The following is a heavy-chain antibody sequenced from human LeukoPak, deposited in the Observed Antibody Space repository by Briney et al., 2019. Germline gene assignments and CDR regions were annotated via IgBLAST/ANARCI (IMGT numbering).Heavy chain of an antibody. CDR2: IEQDGSEK. V-gene: IGHV3-7*01. CDR3: ARDKLWFGELSLNFDY. D-gene: IGHD3-10*01. Sequence: GGSLRLSCAASGFTFSSYSMNWARQAPGKGLEWVANIEQDGSEKYYVDSVKGRFTISRDNAKNSLYLQMNSLRAEDTAVYYCARDKLWFGELSLNFDYWGQGTLVTVSS. J-gene: IGHJ4*02. CDR1: GFTFSSYS.